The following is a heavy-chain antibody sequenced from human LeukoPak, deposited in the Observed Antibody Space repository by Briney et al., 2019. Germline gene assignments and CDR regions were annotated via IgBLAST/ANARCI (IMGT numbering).Heavy chain of an antibody. V-gene: IGHV1-24*01. J-gene: IGHJ6*03. Sequence: ASVKVSCKVSGYTLTELSMHWVRQAPRKGLEWMGGFDPEDGETIYAQKFQGRVTMTEDTSTDTAYMELSSLRSEDTAVYYCATGGSGRVRDYYYMDVWGKGTTVTVSS. D-gene: IGHD2-15*01. CDR3: ATGGSGRVRDYYYMDV. CDR1: GYTLTELS. CDR2: FDPEDGET.